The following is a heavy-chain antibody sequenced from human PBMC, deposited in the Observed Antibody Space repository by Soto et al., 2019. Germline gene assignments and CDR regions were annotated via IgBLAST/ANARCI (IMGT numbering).Heavy chain of an antibody. J-gene: IGHJ4*02. D-gene: IGHD3-9*01. CDR1: GDSISSGCYS. V-gene: IGHV4-30-2*01. Sequence: SETLSLTCAVSGDSISSGCYSWNWIRQPPGKGLEWIGYIYHSGSTNYNPSLKSRVTISVDKSKNQFSLKLSSVTAADTAVYYCARSDYDILTGPSWGQGTLVTVSS. CDR3: ARSDYDILTGPS. CDR2: IYHSGST.